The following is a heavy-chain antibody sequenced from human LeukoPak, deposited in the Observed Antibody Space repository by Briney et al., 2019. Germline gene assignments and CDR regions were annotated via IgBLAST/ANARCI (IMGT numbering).Heavy chain of an antibody. CDR2: IIPIFGTA. J-gene: IGHJ5*02. CDR3: AREIVVVVAAPPGGFDP. V-gene: IGHV1-69*01. Sequence: SVKVSRKASGGTFSSYAISWVRQAPGQGLEWMGGIIPIFGTANYAQKFQGRVTITADESTSTAYMELSSLRSEDTAVYYCAREIVVVVAAPPGGFDPWGQGTLVTVSS. D-gene: IGHD2-15*01. CDR1: GGTFSSYA.